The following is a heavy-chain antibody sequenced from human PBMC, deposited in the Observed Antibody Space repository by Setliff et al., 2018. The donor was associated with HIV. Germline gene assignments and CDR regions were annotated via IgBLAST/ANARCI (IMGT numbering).Heavy chain of an antibody. D-gene: IGHD1-7*01. CDR1: GFTVSSNY. Sequence: GGSLRLSCAASGFTVSSNYMTWVRQAPGKGLEWVAVISYDGSNKYYADSVKGRFTISRDNSKNTLYLQMNSLRAEDTAVYYCAKDLGGTTAHYWGQGTLVTVSS. CDR3: AKDLGGTTAHY. CDR2: ISYDGSNK. J-gene: IGHJ4*02. V-gene: IGHV3-30*18.